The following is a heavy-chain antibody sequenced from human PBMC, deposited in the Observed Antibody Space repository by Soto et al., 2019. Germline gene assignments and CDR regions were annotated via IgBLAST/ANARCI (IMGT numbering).Heavy chain of an antibody. D-gene: IGHD3-10*01. CDR3: ARGASGSYTFDY. CDR1: GFTFSSYS. J-gene: IGHJ4*02. Sequence: LRLSCAASGFTFSSYSMNWVRQAPGKGLEWVSSISSSSSYIYYADSVKGRFTISRDNAKNSLYLQMNSLRAEDTAVYYCARGASGSYTFDYWGQGTLVTVSS. CDR2: ISSSSSYI. V-gene: IGHV3-21*01.